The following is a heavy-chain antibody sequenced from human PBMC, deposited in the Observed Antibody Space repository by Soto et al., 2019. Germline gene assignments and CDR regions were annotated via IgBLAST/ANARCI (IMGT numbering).Heavy chain of an antibody. CDR2: ISSSGST. Sequence: SETLSLTCTVSGDSVSSDSCYWTWIRQPPGKGLEWIGYISSSGSTKYNLSLKSRVTISLDTSSNQFSLELTSVTAADTAIYYCARDIRGYSRAFDYWGQGTLVTVSS. D-gene: IGHD5-18*01. CDR1: GDSVSSDSCY. V-gene: IGHV4-61*01. J-gene: IGHJ4*02. CDR3: ARDIRGYSRAFDY.